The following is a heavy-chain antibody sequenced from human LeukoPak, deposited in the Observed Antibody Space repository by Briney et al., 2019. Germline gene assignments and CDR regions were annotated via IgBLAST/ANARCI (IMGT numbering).Heavy chain of an antibody. V-gene: IGHV1-69*06. Sequence: SVKVSCKASGGTFSSYAISWVRQAPGQGLEWMGGIIPIFGTANYAQKFQGRVTITADKSTSTAYMELSSLRSEDTAMYYCTRSVGKLPPDYFDYWGQGTLVTVSS. CDR2: IIPIFGTA. J-gene: IGHJ4*02. CDR1: GGTFSSYA. D-gene: IGHD7-27*01. CDR3: TRSVGKLPPDYFDY.